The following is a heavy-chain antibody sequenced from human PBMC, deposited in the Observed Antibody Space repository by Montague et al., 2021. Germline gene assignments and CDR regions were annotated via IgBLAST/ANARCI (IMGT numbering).Heavy chain of an antibody. D-gene: IGHD2-21*01. Sequence: FRRLSCAASGFPFSNSWMNWVRQAPGKGLEWVANINPDGSAKRHVDSVQGRFTISRDNAKNSLHLQMNSLRAEDTAVYYCVSVGEWGQGTLVTVSS. CDR2: INPDGSAK. CDR1: GFPFSNSW. V-gene: IGHV3-7*01. J-gene: IGHJ4*02. CDR3: VSVGE.